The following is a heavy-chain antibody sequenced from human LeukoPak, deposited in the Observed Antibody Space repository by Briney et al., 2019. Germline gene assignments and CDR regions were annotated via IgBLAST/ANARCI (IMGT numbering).Heavy chain of an antibody. CDR2: ISGNGVST. CDR3: ARDASDIVVVPAAVGPFDL. V-gene: IGHV3-64*01. Sequence: GGSLRLSCAASGFTFSTYAMSWVRRTPGKGLEYVSSISGNGVSTHYATSVKGRSTISRDNSKNTLYLQMGSLRAEDMAVYYCARDASDIVVVPAAVGPFDLWGQGTLVTVSS. D-gene: IGHD2-2*01. J-gene: IGHJ4*02. CDR1: GFTFSTYA.